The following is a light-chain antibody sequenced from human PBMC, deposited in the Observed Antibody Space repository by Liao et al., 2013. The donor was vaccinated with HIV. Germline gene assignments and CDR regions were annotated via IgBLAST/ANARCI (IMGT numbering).Light chain of an antibody. V-gene: IGLV3-21*01. CDR3: QVWVGSSDHYI. Sequence: SFVLTQPPSVSEAPGKTARITCGGDNIGSKSVHWYQQKPGQAPVLVIYYESDRPSGIPERFSGSNSGNTATLTISRVEAGDEADYYCQVWVGSSDHYIFGTGTKVTVL. CDR2: YES. J-gene: IGLJ1*01. CDR1: NIGSKS.